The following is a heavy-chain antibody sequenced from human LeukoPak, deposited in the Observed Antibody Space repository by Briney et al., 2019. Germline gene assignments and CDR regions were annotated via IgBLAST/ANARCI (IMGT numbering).Heavy chain of an antibody. J-gene: IGHJ4*02. V-gene: IGHV3-30*04. D-gene: IGHD5-18*01. CDR1: GFTFSSYA. Sequence: GGSLRLSCAASGFTFSSYAMHWVRQAPGKGLEWVAVISYDGSNKYYADSVKGRFTISRDNSKNTLYLQMNSLRAEDTAVYYCAKSESIQLWSAFDYWGQGTLVTVSS. CDR3: AKSESIQLWSAFDY. CDR2: ISYDGSNK.